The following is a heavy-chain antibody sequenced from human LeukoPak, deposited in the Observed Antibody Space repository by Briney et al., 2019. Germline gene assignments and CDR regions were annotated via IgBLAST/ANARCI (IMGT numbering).Heavy chain of an antibody. CDR3: NGMDA. CDR2: ISYDGSNK. J-gene: IGHJ6*02. V-gene: IGHV3-30*03. Sequence: GGSLRLSCAASGFTFSSYGMHWVRQAPGKGLEWVAVISYDGSNKYYADSVKGRFTISRDNSKNTLYLQMNSLRAEDTAVYYCNGMDAWGQGTTVTVSS. CDR1: GFTFSSYG.